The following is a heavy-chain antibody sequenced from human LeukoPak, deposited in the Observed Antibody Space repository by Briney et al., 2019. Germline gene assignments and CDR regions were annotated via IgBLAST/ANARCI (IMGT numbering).Heavy chain of an antibody. Sequence: PGGSLRLSCAASRFTFSSYAMSWVRQAPGKGLEWVSGISGSGGSTDYADSVKGRFTISRDNSKNTLYLQMNSLGAEDTAVYYCAKDLWGFVEVAAILDYWGQGTLVTVSS. J-gene: IGHJ4*02. CDR2: ISGSGGST. CDR3: AKDLWGFVEVAAILDY. V-gene: IGHV3-23*01. CDR1: RFTFSSYA. D-gene: IGHD2-15*01.